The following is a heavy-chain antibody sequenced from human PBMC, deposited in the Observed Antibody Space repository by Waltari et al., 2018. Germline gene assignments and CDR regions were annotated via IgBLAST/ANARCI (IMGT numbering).Heavy chain of an antibody. D-gene: IGHD2-2*01. J-gene: IGHJ4*02. CDR3: AKRPGYYFDY. V-gene: IGHV3-23*01. Sequence: EVQLLESGGGLVQPGGSLRLSCAASGFPFRIYAIGWVRQAPGKGLEWVSSISDNGGITYYVDSVRGRFTISRDNSKSTLYLQMNSLRAEDTAVYYCAKRPGYYFDYWGQGTLVTVSS. CDR1: GFPFRIYA. CDR2: ISDNGGIT.